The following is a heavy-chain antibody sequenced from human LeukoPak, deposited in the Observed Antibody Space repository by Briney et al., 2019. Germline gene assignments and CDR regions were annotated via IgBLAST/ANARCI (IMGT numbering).Heavy chain of an antibody. CDR1: GGSISSYY. D-gene: IGHD3-3*01. V-gene: IGHV4-4*07. CDR2: IYTSGST. J-gene: IGHJ5*02. Sequence: SETLSLTCTVSGGSISSYYWSWIRQPAGKGLEWIGRIYTSGSTNYNPSLKSRVTMSVDTSKNQFSLKLSSVTAADTAVYYCARGTRTIFGVARNWFDPWGQGTLVTVSS. CDR3: ARGTRTIFGVARNWFDP.